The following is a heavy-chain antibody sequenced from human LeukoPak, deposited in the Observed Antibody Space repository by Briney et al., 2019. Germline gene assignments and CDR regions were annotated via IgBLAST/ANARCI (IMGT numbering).Heavy chain of an antibody. CDR2: INSDGSST. J-gene: IGHJ6*02. V-gene: IGHV3-74*01. CDR1: GFTFSSYW. Sequence: GGSLRLSCAASGFTFSSYWMHWVRQAPGKGLVWVSRINSDGSSTSYADSVKGRFTISRDNAKNTLYLQMNSLRAEDTAVYYCARSHLYYGMDVWGQGTTVTVSS. CDR3: ARSHLYYGMDV.